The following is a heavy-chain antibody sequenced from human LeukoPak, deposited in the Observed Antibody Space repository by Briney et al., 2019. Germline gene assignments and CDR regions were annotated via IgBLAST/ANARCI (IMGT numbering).Heavy chain of an antibody. J-gene: IGHJ4*02. V-gene: IGHV1-46*01. CDR2: INPSGGST. D-gene: IGHD7-27*01. Sequence: ASVKVSCKASGYTFTNYYMHWVRQAPGQGLEWMGIINPSGGSTSYPQKFQGRVTMTRDTSISTAYMELSSLTFEDTAVYYCARGPPNWGMVGYWGQGTLVTVSS. CDR1: GYTFTNYY. CDR3: ARGPPNWGMVGY.